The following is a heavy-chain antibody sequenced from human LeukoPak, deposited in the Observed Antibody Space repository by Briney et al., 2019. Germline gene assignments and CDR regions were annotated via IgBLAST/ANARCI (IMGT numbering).Heavy chain of an antibody. CDR2: IYPGDSDT. V-gene: IGHV5-51*01. Sequence: GESLKISCKGSGYSFTSYWIGWVRQMPGKGLEWMGIIYPGDSDTRYSPSFQSQVTISADKSISTAYLQWSSLKASDTAMYYCARHPAGYYDSSGYYYRRAPSDYWGQGTLVAVSS. CDR3: ARHPAGYYDSSGYYYRRAPSDY. D-gene: IGHD3-22*01. CDR1: GYSFTSYW. J-gene: IGHJ4*02.